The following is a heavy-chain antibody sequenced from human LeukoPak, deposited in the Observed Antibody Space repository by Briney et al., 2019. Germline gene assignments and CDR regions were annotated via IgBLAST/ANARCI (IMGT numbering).Heavy chain of an antibody. CDR3: ASNVAGGNY. CDR1: GYTFTSYG. V-gene: IGHV1-69*04. D-gene: IGHD6-19*01. CDR2: VIPILGIA. Sequence: ASVKVSCKASGYTFTSYGISWVRQAPGQGLEWMGRVIPILGIANYAQKFQGRVTITADKSTSTAYMELSSLRSEDTAVYYCASNVAGGNYWGQGTLVTVSS. J-gene: IGHJ4*02.